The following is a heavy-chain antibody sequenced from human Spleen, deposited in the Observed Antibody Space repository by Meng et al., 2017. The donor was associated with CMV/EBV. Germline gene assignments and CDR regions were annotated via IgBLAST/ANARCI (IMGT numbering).Heavy chain of an antibody. CDR1: GYSFTSYW. Sequence: SGYSFTSYWIGWVRQLPGKGLEWMGIIYPGDSDTRYSPSFQGQVTISADKSISTAYLQWSSLKPSDSAMYYCARPAGQWGPRGWFDPWGQGTLVTVSS. CDR3: ARPAGQWGPRGWFDP. V-gene: IGHV5-51*01. J-gene: IGHJ5*02. CDR2: IYPGDSDT. D-gene: IGHD6-19*01.